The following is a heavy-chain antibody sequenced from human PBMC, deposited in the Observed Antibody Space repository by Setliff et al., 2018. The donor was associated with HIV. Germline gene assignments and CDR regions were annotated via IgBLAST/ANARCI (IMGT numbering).Heavy chain of an antibody. D-gene: IGHD3-10*01. Sequence: ASVKVSCKVYGYTLSELSIHWVRQAPGKGLEWMGYFDPQDGETVYAQKFQGRVTLTEDTSTGTAYMELNSLRSGDMAVYYCARAPHEGLLWFGGGGFDIWGQGTMVTVSS. CDR1: GYTLSELS. CDR2: FDPQDGET. J-gene: IGHJ3*02. V-gene: IGHV1-24*01. CDR3: ARAPHEGLLWFGGGGFDI.